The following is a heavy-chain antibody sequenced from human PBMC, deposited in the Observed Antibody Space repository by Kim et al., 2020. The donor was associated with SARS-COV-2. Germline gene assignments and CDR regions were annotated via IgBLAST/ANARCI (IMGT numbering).Heavy chain of an antibody. J-gene: IGHJ4*02. V-gene: IGHV4-59*01. D-gene: IGHD1-1*01. CDR3: AAGVEFFDY. Sequence: STNYNPSLKSRVTISVDTSKNQFSLKLSSVTAADTAVYYCAAGVEFFDYWGQGTLVTVSS. CDR2: ST.